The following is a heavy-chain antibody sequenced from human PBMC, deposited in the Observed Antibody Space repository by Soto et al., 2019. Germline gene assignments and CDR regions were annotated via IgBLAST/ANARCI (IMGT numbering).Heavy chain of an antibody. V-gene: IGHV3-7*01. Sequence: GGSLRLSCAASGFTFSSYWMSWVRQAPGKGLEWVANIKQDGSEKYYVDSVKGRFTISRDNAKNPLYLQMNSLRAEDTAVYYCASTDNYDFWSGYFLYWGQGTLVTVSS. CDR2: IKQDGSEK. D-gene: IGHD3-3*01. J-gene: IGHJ4*02. CDR1: GFTFSSYW. CDR3: ASTDNYDFWSGYFLY.